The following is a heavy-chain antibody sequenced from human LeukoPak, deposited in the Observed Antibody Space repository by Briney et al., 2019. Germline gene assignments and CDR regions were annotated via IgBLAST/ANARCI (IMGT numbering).Heavy chain of an antibody. CDR3: VRTYHYDTSGYDY. J-gene: IGHJ4*02. D-gene: IGHD3-22*01. CDR1: GDSISSYY. CDR2: IYYSGSI. V-gene: IGHV4-59*01. Sequence: SETLSLTCTVSGDSISSYYWSWIRQPPGKGLEWIGYIYYSGSISYNPSLKSRVTISIDTSKNQFYLNLSSVTAADTAEYYCVRTYHYDTSGYDYWGQGTLVTVSS.